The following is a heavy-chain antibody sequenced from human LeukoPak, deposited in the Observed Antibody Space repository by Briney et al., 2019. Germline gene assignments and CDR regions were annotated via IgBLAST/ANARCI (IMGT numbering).Heavy chain of an antibody. Sequence: SQTLSLTRAISGDSVSTNSAAWNWIRQPPSRGLEWLGWIYYRSKWINHYAESVKSRITINPDTSNNQFSLQLNSVTPEYTAVYYREREKDDAFDIWGPGTMVTVSS. CDR3: EREKDDAFDI. V-gene: IGHV6-1*01. CDR2: IYYRSKWIN. J-gene: IGHJ3*02. CDR1: GDSVSTNSAA.